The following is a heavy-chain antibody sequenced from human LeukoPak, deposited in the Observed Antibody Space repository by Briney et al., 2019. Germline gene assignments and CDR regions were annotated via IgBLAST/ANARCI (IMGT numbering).Heavy chain of an antibody. D-gene: IGHD1-14*01. Sequence: PGGSLRLSCADSGFTFSNYWMSCVRQAPGKGLEWVANIKQDGSEKYYVDSVKGRFTISRDNAKNSLYLQMNSLRAEDTAVYYCARDGNDGFDYWGQGTLVTVSS. V-gene: IGHV3-7*05. CDR1: GFTFSNYW. J-gene: IGHJ4*02. CDR3: ARDGNDGFDY. CDR2: IKQDGSEK.